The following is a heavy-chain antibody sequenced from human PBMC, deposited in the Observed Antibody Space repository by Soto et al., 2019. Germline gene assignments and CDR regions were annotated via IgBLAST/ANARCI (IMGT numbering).Heavy chain of an antibody. V-gene: IGHV1-69*06. CDR3: ARDFSSSPVSSPGY. CDR2: IIPIFGTA. D-gene: IGHD6-13*01. Sequence: SVKVSCKASGGTFSSYAISWVRQAPGQGLEWMGGIIPIFGTANYAQKFQGRVTITADTSASTAYMELSSLRSEDTAVYYCARDFSSSPVSSPGYWGQGTLVTVSS. CDR1: GGTFSSYA. J-gene: IGHJ4*02.